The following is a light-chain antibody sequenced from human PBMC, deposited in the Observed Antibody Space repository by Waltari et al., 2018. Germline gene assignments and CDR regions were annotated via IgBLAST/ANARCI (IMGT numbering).Light chain of an antibody. J-gene: IGLJ3*02. CDR3: QTGGHGTWV. Sequence: QPVLTQSPAASASLVASFEFTCTPISGPSRSSIAQCPQQPEKGPRYLMKVNSDGSHSKGDEIPDRFSGSSSVAERYLTISSLQSEDEADYYCQTGGHGTWVFGGGTKLTVL. CDR2: VNSDGSH. CDR1: SGPSRSS. V-gene: IGLV4-69*01.